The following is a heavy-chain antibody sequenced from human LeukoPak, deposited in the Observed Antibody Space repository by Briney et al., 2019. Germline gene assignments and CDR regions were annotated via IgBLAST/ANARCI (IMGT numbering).Heavy chain of an antibody. CDR3: ATDLDNLWSDYSY. J-gene: IGHJ4*02. Sequence: ASVKVSCKASGYTFTSYDINWVRQATGQGLEWMGWMNPNSGNTGYAQKFQGRVTITRNTSISTAYMELSSLRSEDTAVYYCATDLDNLWSDYSYWGQGTLVTVSS. D-gene: IGHD3-3*01. V-gene: IGHV1-8*03. CDR1: GYTFTSYD. CDR2: MNPNSGNT.